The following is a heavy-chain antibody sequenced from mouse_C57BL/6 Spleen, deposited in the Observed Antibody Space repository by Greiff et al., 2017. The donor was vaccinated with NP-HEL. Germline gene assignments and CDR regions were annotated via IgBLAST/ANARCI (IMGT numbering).Heavy chain of an antibody. V-gene: IGHV1-15*01. CDR1: GYTFTDYE. D-gene: IGHD1-1*01. J-gene: IGHJ4*01. CDR3: TSSYYGSSYAMDY. CDR2: IDPETGGT. Sequence: VKLMESGAELVRPGASVTLSCKASGYTFTDYEMHWVKQTPVHGLEWIGAIDPETGGTAYNQKFKGKAILTADKSSSTAYMELRSLTSEDSAVYYCTSSYYGSSYAMDYWGQGTSVTVSS.